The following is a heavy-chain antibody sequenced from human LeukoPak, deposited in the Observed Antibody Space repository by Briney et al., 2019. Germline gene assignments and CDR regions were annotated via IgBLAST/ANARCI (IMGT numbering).Heavy chain of an antibody. D-gene: IGHD3-22*01. CDR3: ARGPLVVIKIGFDY. CDR1: GGSISSNTYY. V-gene: IGHV4-39*07. J-gene: IGHJ4*02. CDR2: INHSGST. Sequence: SETLSLTCTVSGGSISSNTYYWAWIRQPPGKGLEWIGEINHSGSTNYNPSLKSRVTISVDTSKNQFSLKLSSVTAADTAVYYCARGPLVVIKIGFDYWGQGTLVTVSS.